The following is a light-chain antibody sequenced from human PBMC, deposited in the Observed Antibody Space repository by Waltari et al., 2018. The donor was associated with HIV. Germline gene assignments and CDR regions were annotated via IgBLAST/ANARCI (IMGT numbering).Light chain of an antibody. Sequence: EIVLTQSPATLSLSPGERATLSCSASQGVSSYLAWYQQKPGQAPRLLIYDASNRATGIPARFSGSGPGTDFTLTISSLEPEDFAVYYCQQRSNWLTFGGGTKVEIK. CDR2: DAS. V-gene: IGKV3D-11*01. CDR1: QGVSSY. CDR3: QQRSNWLT. J-gene: IGKJ4*01.